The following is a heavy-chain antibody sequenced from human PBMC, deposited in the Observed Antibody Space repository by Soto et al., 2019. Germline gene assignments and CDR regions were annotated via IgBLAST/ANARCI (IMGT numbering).Heavy chain of an antibody. CDR1: GGSFSGYY. Sequence: SETLSLTCAVYGGSFSGYYWSWIRQPPGKGLEWIGEINHSGSTNYNPSLKSRVTISVDTSKNQFSLKLSSVTAADTAVYYCARGVLRFLEWLSEAGYYYYYGMDVWGQGTTVT. J-gene: IGHJ6*02. V-gene: IGHV4-34*01. CDR3: ARGVLRFLEWLSEAGYYYYYGMDV. D-gene: IGHD3-3*01. CDR2: INHSGST.